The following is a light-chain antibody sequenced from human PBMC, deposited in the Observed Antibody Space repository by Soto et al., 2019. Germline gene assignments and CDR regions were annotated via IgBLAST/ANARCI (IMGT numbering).Light chain of an antibody. J-gene: IGLJ2*01. CDR1: SSDVGGYNY. Sequence: QSALTQPASVSGSPGQSITISCTGTSSDVGGYNYVSWYQQHPGKAPKLMIYEVSNRPSGVSNRFSGSKSGNTASLTISGLQPEDEADYYCSSYTSRSTLVVFGGATKLTFL. CDR2: EVS. V-gene: IGLV2-14*01. CDR3: SSYTSRSTLVV.